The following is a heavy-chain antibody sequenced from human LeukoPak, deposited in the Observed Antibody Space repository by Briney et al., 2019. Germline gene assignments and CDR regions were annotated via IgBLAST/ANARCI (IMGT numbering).Heavy chain of an antibody. CDR2: IIPIFGTA. J-gene: IGHJ4*02. V-gene: IGHV1-69*05. CDR1: GGTFSSYA. Sequence: GASVKVSCKASGGTFSSYAISWVRQAPGQGLEWMGGIIPIFGTANYAQKFQGRVTITTDESTSTAYMELSSLRSEDTAVYYCARSGDCSSTSCYYDYWGQGTLVTVSS. CDR3: ARSGDCSSTSCYYDY. D-gene: IGHD2-2*01.